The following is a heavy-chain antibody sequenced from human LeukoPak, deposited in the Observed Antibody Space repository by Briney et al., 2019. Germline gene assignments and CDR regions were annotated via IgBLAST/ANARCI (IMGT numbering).Heavy chain of an antibody. Sequence: SETLSLTCAVYGGSFSGYYWSWIRQPPGRGLEWIGEINHSGSTNYNPSLKSRVTTSVDTSKNQFSLKLSSVTAADTAVYYCARVPSLYGSGSYYAFDIWGQGTMVTVSS. D-gene: IGHD3-10*01. J-gene: IGHJ3*02. CDR3: ARVPSLYGSGSYYAFDI. V-gene: IGHV4-34*01. CDR2: INHSGST. CDR1: GGSFSGYY.